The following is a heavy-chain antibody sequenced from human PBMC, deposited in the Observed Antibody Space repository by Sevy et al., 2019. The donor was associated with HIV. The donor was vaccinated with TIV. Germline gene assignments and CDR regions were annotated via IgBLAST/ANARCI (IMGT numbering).Heavy chain of an antibody. CDR2: IRNSGVNI. V-gene: IGHV3-23*01. Sequence: GGSLRLSCAASGLAFTRYAMSWVRQAPGKGLEWVSTIRNSGVNIYYADSVKGRFTVSRDTSKNTLYLQMNSLRVEDTAIYYCAKDIAATGIDRYWGQGTLVTVSS. CDR3: AKDIAATGIDRY. D-gene: IGHD6-13*01. J-gene: IGHJ4*02. CDR1: GLAFTRYA.